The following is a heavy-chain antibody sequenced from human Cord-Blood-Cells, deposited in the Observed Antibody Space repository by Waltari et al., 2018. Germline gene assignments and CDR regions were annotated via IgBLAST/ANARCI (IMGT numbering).Heavy chain of an antibody. CDR1: GFTISSYG. V-gene: IGHV3-30*18. CDR2: ISYDGSNK. Sequence: QVQLVESGGGVVQHARSLRLSCAASGFTISSYGMHWVRQAPGKGLEWVAVISYDGSNKYYADSVKGRFTISRDNSKNTLYLQMNSLRAEDTAVYYCAKEFDYWGQGTLVTVSS. J-gene: IGHJ4*02. CDR3: AKEFDY.